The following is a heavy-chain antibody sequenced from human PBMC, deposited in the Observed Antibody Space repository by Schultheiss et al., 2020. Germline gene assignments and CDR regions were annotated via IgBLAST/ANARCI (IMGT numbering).Heavy chain of an antibody. CDR1: GGSISSYY. CDR3: ARDGSAMDV. Sequence: SETLSLTCTVSGGSISSYYWSWIRQPAGKGLEWIGEIHHSGSTYYNPSLKSRVTISLDTSKNQFSLKLSSVTAADTAVYYCARDGSAMDVWGQGTTVTVS. J-gene: IGHJ6*02. CDR2: IHHSGST. V-gene: IGHV4-59*01.